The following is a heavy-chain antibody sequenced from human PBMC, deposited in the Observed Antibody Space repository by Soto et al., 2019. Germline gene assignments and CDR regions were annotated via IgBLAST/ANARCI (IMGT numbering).Heavy chain of an antibody. J-gene: IGHJ6*02. V-gene: IGHV3-7*03. CDR1: GFTFSSYW. CDR3: AGAMDYYYGMDY. CDR2: IKQDGSEK. Sequence: EVQLVESGGGLVQPGGSLRLSCAASGFTFSSYWMSWVRQAPGKGLEWVANIKQDGSEKYYVDSVKGRFTISRDNAKNPLYLHMTGQRAEDTAVYFCAGAMDYYYGMDYRGHGTTVTVSS.